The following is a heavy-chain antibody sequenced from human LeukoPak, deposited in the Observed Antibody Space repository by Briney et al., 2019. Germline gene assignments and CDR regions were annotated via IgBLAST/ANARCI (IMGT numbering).Heavy chain of an antibody. CDR3: ARGPGIAVAGVFDY. Sequence: VASVKVSCKASGYTFTSYGITWVRQAPGQGLEWMGWISGYNGHTNYVQKMQGRVTMTTDTSTNTAYMELRSLRSDDTAVYYCARGPGIAVAGVFDYWGQGSLVTVSS. D-gene: IGHD6-19*01. J-gene: IGHJ4*02. CDR2: ISGYNGHT. V-gene: IGHV1-18*04. CDR1: GYTFTSYG.